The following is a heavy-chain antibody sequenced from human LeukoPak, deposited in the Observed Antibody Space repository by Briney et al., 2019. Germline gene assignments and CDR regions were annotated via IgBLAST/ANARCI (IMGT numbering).Heavy chain of an antibody. V-gene: IGHV3-20*01. Sequence: GGSLRLSCAASGFTFDDYAMHWVRQAPGKGLEWVSGINWNGGSTGYADSVKGRFTISRDNAKNSLYLQMNSLRAEDTALYHCARDMSTGAFDIWGQGTMVTVSS. D-gene: IGHD5/OR15-5a*01. CDR3: ARDMSTGAFDI. J-gene: IGHJ3*02. CDR2: INWNGGST. CDR1: GFTFDDYA.